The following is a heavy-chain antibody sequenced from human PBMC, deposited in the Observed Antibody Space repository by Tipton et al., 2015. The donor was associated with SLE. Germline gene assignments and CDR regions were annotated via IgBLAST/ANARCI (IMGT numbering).Heavy chain of an antibody. CDR1: GGSISSYY. J-gene: IGHJ2*01. V-gene: IGHV4-4*07. D-gene: IGHD4-11*01. CDR3: AREFLNPVTTVHYYFDL. CDR2: IYTNENT. Sequence: TLSLTCTVSGGSISSYYWSWIRQPAGGGLEWIGRIYTNENTNYNPSLNSRVTMSVDTSKNHFSLKLISVSAADTAVYYCAREFLNPVTTVHYYFDLWGRGTLVTVSS.